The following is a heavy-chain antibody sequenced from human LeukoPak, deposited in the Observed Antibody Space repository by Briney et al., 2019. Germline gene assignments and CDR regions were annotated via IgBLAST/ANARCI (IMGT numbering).Heavy chain of an antibody. J-gene: IGHJ4*02. D-gene: IGHD6-19*01. CDR2: ISGSGRAI. CDR3: ARLDVSGLDY. Sequence: GGSLRLSCAASGFSFSDYYISWIRQAPGKGLEWVSYISGSGRAIYYANSVKGRFTISRDNAKNSLYLQMNSLRADDTAVYYCARLDVSGLDYWGQGTLVTISS. V-gene: IGHV3-11*04. CDR1: GFSFSDYY.